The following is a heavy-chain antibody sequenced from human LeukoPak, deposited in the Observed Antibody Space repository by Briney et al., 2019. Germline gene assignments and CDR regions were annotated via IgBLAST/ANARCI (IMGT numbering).Heavy chain of an antibody. CDR1: GYTFTGYY. CDR3: ARVRYCSGGSCYFYGY. CDR2: INPNSGGT. V-gene: IGHV1-2*02. J-gene: IGHJ4*02. D-gene: IGHD2-15*01. Sequence: ASVKVSCKASGYTFTGYYMHWVRQVPGQGLEWMGWINPNSGGTNYAQKFQGRVTMTRDTSISTAYMELSRLRSDDTAVYYCARVRYCSGGSCYFYGYWGQGTLVTVSS.